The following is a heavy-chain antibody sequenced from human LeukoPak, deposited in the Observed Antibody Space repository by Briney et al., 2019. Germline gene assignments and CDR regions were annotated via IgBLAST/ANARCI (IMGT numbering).Heavy chain of an antibody. CDR1: GYTFTSYY. CDR3: ARNIWFGESADAFDI. V-gene: IGHV1-2*02. CDR2: INPNSGGT. J-gene: IGHJ3*02. D-gene: IGHD3-10*01. Sequence: ASVKVSCKASGYTFTSYYMHWVRQAPGQGLEWMGWINPNSGGTNYAQKFQGRVTMTRDKSIRTAYMELSRLTSDDTAVYYCARNIWFGESADAFDIWGQGTMVTVSS.